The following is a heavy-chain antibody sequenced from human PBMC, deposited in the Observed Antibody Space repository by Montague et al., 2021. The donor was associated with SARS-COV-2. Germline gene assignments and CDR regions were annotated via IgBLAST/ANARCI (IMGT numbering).Heavy chain of an antibody. V-gene: IGHV4-59*01. Sequence: SETLSLTCTVSGGSISNNYWNWLRQSPSKGLEWLGYIYYSGNNANYNPSLESRATISVDTSRKHFSLQLKSVTTADTAVYYCAAYGVTNYLEYWGQGILVTVSS. D-gene: IGHD4-17*01. CDR3: AAYGVTNYLEY. CDR1: GGSISNNY. CDR2: IYYSGNNA. J-gene: IGHJ4*02.